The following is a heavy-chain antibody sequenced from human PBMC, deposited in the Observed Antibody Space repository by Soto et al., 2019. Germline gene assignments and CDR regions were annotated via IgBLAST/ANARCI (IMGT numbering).Heavy chain of an antibody. D-gene: IGHD3-3*01. V-gene: IGHV1-2*02. CDR2: INPATGAA. CDR1: GYPVTAYY. J-gene: IGHJ3*02. CDR3: ARGWGVGVAGSAAFDM. Sequence: QLHLVQSGAVVKKPGASVTVYCSASGYPVTAYYMHWVRQAPGRGLEWMGGINPATGAAKYTQTFKGRVTMTRDTSTSTVFMELSGLTSEDTAGFYCARGWGVGVAGSAAFDMWGQGTLVTVSS.